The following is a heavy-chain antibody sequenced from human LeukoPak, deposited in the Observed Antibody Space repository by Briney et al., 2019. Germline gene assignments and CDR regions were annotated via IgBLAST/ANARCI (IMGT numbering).Heavy chain of an antibody. CDR1: GYTFTGYY. CDR3: ARDQRPSGLAARFLKNDY. D-gene: IGHD6-6*01. V-gene: IGHV1-2*02. Sequence: GASVKVSCKASGYTFTGYYMHWVRQAPGQGLEWMGWINPNSGGTNYAQKFQGRVTMTSDTSISTAYMELSRLRSDDTAVYYCARDQRPSGLAARFLKNDYWGQGTLVTVSS. CDR2: INPNSGGT. J-gene: IGHJ4*02.